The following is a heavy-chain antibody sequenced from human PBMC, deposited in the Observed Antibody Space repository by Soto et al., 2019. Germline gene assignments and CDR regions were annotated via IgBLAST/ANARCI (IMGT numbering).Heavy chain of an antibody. D-gene: IGHD3-10*01. CDR1: GYTFTSYY. V-gene: IGHV1-46*01. CDR2: INPSGGST. CDR3: ARHLIGSGSYYQPFDY. Sequence: ASVKVSCKASGYTFTSYYMHWVRQAPGQGLEWMGIINPSGGSTSYAQKFQGRVTMTRDTSTSTVYMELSSLRSEDTAVYYCARHLIGSGSYYQPFDYWGQGTLVTVSS. J-gene: IGHJ4*02.